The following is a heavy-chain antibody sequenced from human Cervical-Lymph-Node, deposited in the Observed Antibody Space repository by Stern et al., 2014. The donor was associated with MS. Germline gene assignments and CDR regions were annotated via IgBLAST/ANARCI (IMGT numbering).Heavy chain of an antibody. Sequence: QVQLVESGAEVKKPGASVKVSCKASGYTFSGHYMHWVRQAPGQGLEWMGWINAKSGITNYAQKFQGRLTLTRDTSISSASMELCSLRSDDTAVYYCARELNWNDIFTNVFDIWGQGTMVTVSS. V-gene: IGHV1-2*02. CDR3: ARELNWNDIFTNVFDI. CDR1: GYTFSGHY. D-gene: IGHD1-20*01. CDR2: INAKSGIT. J-gene: IGHJ3*02.